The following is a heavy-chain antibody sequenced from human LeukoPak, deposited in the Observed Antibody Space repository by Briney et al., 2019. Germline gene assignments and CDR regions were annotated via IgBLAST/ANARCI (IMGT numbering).Heavy chain of an antibody. CDR3: ARDDRAAAGKNWFDP. J-gene: IGHJ5*02. Sequence: SVKVSCKASGGTFISYAISGVRQAPGQGLEWMGRIIPILGIANYAQEFQGRVTLTADKSTSTAYMELSSLRSEDTAVYYCARDDRAAAGKNWFDPWGQGTLVTVSS. D-gene: IGHD6-13*01. CDR1: GGTFISYA. CDR2: IIPILGIA. V-gene: IGHV1-69*04.